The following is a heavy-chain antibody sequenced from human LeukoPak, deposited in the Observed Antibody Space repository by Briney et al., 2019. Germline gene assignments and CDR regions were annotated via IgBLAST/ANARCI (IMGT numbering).Heavy chain of an antibody. Sequence: GGALLRSCSASGFITSSYDMHWVRQAAGRGLVGVAVIRYDGSNKYYADSVKGRFIIFCDDSKNTLYLQMNSLRAEDEAVDYCAIERDPFYFDHWGQGTRGTLPS. CDR2: IRYDGSNK. CDR1: GFITSSYD. J-gene: IGHJ4*02. V-gene: IGHV3-33*01. CDR3: AIERDPFYFDH.